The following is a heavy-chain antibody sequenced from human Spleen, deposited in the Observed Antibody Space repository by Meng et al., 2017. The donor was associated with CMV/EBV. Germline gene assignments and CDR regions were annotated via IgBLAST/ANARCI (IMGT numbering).Heavy chain of an antibody. Sequence: FSSYWMHWVRQAPGKGLVWVSRINSDGSITNYADSVKGRFTISRDNAKNTLYLQMNSLRAEDTALYYCARATYYYDSTGYKITYYFDYWGQGTLVTVSS. CDR3: ARATYYYDSTGYKITYYFDY. D-gene: IGHD3-22*01. V-gene: IGHV3-74*01. J-gene: IGHJ4*02. CDR1: FSSYW. CDR2: INSDGSIT.